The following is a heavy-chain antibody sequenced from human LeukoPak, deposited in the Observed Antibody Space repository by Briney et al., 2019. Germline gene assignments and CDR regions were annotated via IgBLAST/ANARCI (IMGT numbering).Heavy chain of an antibody. J-gene: IGHJ4*02. V-gene: IGHV4-4*07. CDR3: ARESVHDYRNRSGFDY. Sequence: SETLSLTCTVSGGSISSYYWSWIRQPAGKGLEWIGRIHNSGSTNYKPSLKSRVTMSVDTSKNQFSLKLSSVTAADTAVYFCARESVHDYRNRSGFDYWGQGTLVTVSS. CDR1: GGSISSYY. D-gene: IGHD4-11*01. CDR2: IHNSGST.